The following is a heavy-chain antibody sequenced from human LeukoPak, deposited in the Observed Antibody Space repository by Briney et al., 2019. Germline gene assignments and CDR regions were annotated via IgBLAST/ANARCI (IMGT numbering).Heavy chain of an antibody. J-gene: IGHJ4*02. D-gene: IGHD6-19*01. V-gene: IGHV3-30*04. CDR2: ISSDGNKK. CDR3: ARDHLISGIAVADEPNPVDY. CDR1: GFTFSSYA. Sequence: PGTSLRLSCAVSGFTFSSYAMHWVRQAPGKGLEWVAVISSDGNKKYYADSVKGRFTISRDNSKNTLYLQMNSLRAEDTAVYYCARDHLISGIAVADEPNPVDYWGQGTLVTVSS.